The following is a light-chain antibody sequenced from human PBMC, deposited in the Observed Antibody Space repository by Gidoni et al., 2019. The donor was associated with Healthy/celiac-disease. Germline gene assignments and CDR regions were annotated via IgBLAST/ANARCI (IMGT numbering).Light chain of an antibody. CDR2: AAS. CDR1: QSISSY. V-gene: IGKV1-39*01. Sequence: DIQMTQSPSSLSASVGDRVTITGRASQSISSYLNWYQQKPGKAPKLLIYAASSLQSGVPSRFSGSGSGTDFTLTISSLQPEDFATYYCQQSYSTPPKYTFGQGTKLEIK. J-gene: IGKJ2*01. CDR3: QQSYSTPPKYT.